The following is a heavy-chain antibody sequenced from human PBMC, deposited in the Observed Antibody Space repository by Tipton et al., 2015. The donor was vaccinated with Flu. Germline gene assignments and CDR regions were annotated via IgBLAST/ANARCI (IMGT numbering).Heavy chain of an antibody. D-gene: IGHD3-22*01. V-gene: IGHV5-51*01. J-gene: IGHJ4*02. CDR2: IYPDDSET. Sequence: VQLVQSGAEVKEPGASLRISCKLSGDNFRGQWIGWVRQMFGKGLEWMGIIYPDDSETRYSPSFKGQVSISVDESINTAYLQWSSLKASDTATYYCARHGAGSGYPDWGQGTLVIVSS. CDR1: GDNFRGQW. CDR3: ARHGAGSGYPD.